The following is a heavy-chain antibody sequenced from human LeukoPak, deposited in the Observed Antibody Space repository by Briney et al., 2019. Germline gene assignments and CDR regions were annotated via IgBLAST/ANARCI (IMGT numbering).Heavy chain of an antibody. V-gene: IGHV3-48*03. D-gene: IGHD3-10*02. CDR1: GFTFNIYG. CDR3: AELGITMIGGV. CDR2: ISETGVTM. Sequence: GGSLRLSCVASGFTFNIYGLNWVRQAPGKGLEWVSYISETGVTMYYADSMKGRFTVSRDNAKNSLYLQMNSLRAEDTAVYYCAELGITMIGGVWGKGTTVTISS. J-gene: IGHJ6*04.